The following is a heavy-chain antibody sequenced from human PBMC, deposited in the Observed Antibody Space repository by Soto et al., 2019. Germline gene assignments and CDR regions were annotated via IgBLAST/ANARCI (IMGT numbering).Heavy chain of an antibody. CDR3: ARVPTDCVADS. J-gene: IGHJ4*02. D-gene: IGHD2-21*02. V-gene: IGHV3-21*01. CDR1: GFTFSSYD. CDR2: ISTTSRYI. Sequence: EVQLVESGGGLVKPGGSLRLSCAVSGFTFSSYDMIWVRQAPGKGLEWVSSISTTSRYIYYADSVRGRFTISRDNAKNSLYLQMNSLRPGDTAVYYCARVPTDCVADSWGQGTLVTVSS.